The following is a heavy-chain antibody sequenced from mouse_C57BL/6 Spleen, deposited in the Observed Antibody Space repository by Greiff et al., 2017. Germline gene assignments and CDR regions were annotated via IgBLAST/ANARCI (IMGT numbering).Heavy chain of an antibody. J-gene: IGHJ4*01. CDR3: ARQGVYSSGAMDY. Sequence: EVKLMESGGDLVKPGGSLKLSCAASGFTFSSYGMSWVRQTPDKRLEWVATISSGGSYTYYPDSVKGRFTIPRDNAKNTLYLQMSSLKSEDTAMYYCARQGVYSSGAMDYWGQGTSVTVSS. CDR2: ISSGGSYT. D-gene: IGHD2-1*01. V-gene: IGHV5-6*01. CDR1: GFTFSSYG.